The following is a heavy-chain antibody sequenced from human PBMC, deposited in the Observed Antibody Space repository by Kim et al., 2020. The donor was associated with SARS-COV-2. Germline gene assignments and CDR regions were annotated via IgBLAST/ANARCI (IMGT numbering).Heavy chain of an antibody. V-gene: IGHV1-8*01. D-gene: IGHD6-13*01. J-gene: IGHJ4*02. CDR3: ARGLYSSSLDHY. Sequence: GYAQKFQGRVTMTRNTSISTAYMERSSLRSEDTAVYYCARGLYSSSLDHYWGQGTLVTVSS.